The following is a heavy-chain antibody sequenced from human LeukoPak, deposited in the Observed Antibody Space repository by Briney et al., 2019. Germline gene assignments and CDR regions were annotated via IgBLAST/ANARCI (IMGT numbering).Heavy chain of an antibody. V-gene: IGHV4-59*01. J-gene: IGHJ4*02. Sequence: TSETLSLICTVSGGSISSYYWSWIRQPPGKGLEWIGYIYYSGSTNYNPSLKSRVTISVDTSKNQFSLKLSSVTAADTAVYYCARDRGPGYFDYWGQGTLVTVSS. CDR1: GGSISSYY. D-gene: IGHD3-10*01. CDR2: IYYSGST. CDR3: ARDRGPGYFDY.